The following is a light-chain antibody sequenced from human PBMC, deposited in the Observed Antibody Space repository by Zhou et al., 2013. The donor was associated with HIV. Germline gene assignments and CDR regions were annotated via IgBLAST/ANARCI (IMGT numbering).Light chain of an antibody. CDR3: QQYDNLPPYT. V-gene: IGKV1-33*01. J-gene: IGKJ2*01. Sequence: DIQMTQSPSSLSASVGDRVTITCRASQSISSYLNWYQQKPGKAPKLLIYDASNLETGVPSRFSGSASGTDFTFTISSLQPEDIATYYCQQYDNLPPYTFGQVTKLEIK. CDR2: DAS. CDR1: QSISSY.